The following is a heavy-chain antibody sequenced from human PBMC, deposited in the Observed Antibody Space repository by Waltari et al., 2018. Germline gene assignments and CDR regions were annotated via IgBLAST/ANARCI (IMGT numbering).Heavy chain of an antibody. V-gene: IGHV4-4*02. CDR2: VNRSGKT. CDR1: L. D-gene: IGHD2-15*01. Sequence: LYNWVRQSPGKGLEWIGKVNRSGKTNYNPSLASRVTVSIDTSKKQFSLTIPSPTAADTAMYYCARDRGKGLYLDSWGQGTQVTVSP. CDR3: ARDRGKGLYLDS. J-gene: IGHJ4*02.